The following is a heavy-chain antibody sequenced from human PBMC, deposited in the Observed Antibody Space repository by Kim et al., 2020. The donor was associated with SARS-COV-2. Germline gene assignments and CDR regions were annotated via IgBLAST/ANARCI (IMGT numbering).Heavy chain of an antibody. J-gene: IGHJ4*02. Sequence: GGSLRLSCAASGFTFSSYWMSWVRQAPGKGLEWVANIKQDGREKYYVDSVKGRFTISRDNAKNSLYLQMNSLRAEYTDMYYCARDPEDNCYGSFFDFWGQGTLVTVSS. D-gene: IGHD2-2*01. CDR1: GFTFSSYW. CDR3: ARDPEDNCYGSFFDF. CDR2: IKQDGREK. V-gene: IGHV3-7*03.